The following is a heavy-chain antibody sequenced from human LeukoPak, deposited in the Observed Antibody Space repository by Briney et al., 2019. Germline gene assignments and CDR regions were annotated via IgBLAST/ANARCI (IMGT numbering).Heavy chain of an antibody. J-gene: IGHJ4*02. Sequence: PGGSLRLSCAASGFTFSSYAMSWVRQAPGKGLEWVSAISGGGGSTYYADSVKGRFTISRDNSKNTLYLQMNSLRAEDTAVYYCAKAPSNHYYYDSSGYGDYFDYWGQGTLVTVSS. D-gene: IGHD3-22*01. V-gene: IGHV3-23*01. CDR2: ISGGGGST. CDR3: AKAPSNHYYYDSSGYGDYFDY. CDR1: GFTFSSYA.